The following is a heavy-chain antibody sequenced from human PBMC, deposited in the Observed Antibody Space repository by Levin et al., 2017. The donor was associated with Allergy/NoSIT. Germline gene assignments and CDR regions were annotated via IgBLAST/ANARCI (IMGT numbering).Heavy chain of an antibody. Sequence: KGLVWVSRINSDGGTTTYADSVKGRFTISRDNAKNSLYLQMNSLRAEDTAVYYCARDVTGTTSFDYWGQGTLVTVSS. CDR3: ARDVTGTTSFDY. CDR2: INSDGGTT. D-gene: IGHD1-1*01. J-gene: IGHJ4*02. V-gene: IGHV3-74*01.